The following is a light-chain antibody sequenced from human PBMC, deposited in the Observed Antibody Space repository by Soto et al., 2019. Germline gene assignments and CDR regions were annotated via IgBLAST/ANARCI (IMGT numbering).Light chain of an antibody. CDR3: CSYAGSRTVV. CDR2: ECS. J-gene: IGLJ3*02. V-gene: IGLV2-23*01. CDR1: SSDVGAYNL. Sequence: QSALTQPASVSGSPEQSITISCTGTSSDVGAYNLVSWYQQHPGKAPRLIIYECSKRPSGISHRFSGSKSDNTASLTISGLRAEDEAHYHCCSYAGSRTVVFGGGTQLTVL.